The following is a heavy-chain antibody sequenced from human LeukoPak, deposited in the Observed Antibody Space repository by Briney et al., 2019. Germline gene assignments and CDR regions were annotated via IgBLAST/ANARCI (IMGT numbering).Heavy chain of an antibody. CDR3: AKDQEIVVVIKGNWFDP. V-gene: IGHV3-23*01. Sequence: PGGSLRLSSAASGFSFSSYAMSWVRQAPGKGLEWVSAISGSGGSTYYADSVKGRFTISRDNSKNTLFLQMNSLRAEDTAVYYCAKDQEIVVVIKGNWFDPWGQGTLVIVSS. D-gene: IGHD3-22*01. CDR1: GFSFSSYA. J-gene: IGHJ5*02. CDR2: ISGSGGST.